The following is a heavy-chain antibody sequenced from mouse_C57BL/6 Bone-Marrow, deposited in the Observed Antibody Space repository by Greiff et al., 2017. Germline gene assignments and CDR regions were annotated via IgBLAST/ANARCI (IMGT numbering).Heavy chain of an antibody. CDR2: INPNYGTT. CDR3: AREGLYYGSSYCAMDY. J-gene: IGHJ4*01. V-gene: IGHV1-39*01. D-gene: IGHD1-1*01. Sequence: VQLKQSGPELVKPGASVKISCKASGYSFTDYNMNWVKQSNGKSLEWIGVINPNYGTTSYNQKFKGKDTLTVDQSSITAYMQLNSLTSEDSAVYYSAREGLYYGSSYCAMDYWGQGTSVTVAS. CDR1: GYSFTDYN.